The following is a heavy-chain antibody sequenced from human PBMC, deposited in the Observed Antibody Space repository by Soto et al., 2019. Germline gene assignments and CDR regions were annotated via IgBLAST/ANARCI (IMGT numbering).Heavy chain of an antibody. CDR1: GYTFTSYD. Sequence: ASVKVSCKASGYTFTSYDINWVRQATGQGLEWMGWMNPNNGNTGYAQKFQGRVTMTRNTSISTAYMELSSLRSEDTAVYYCARSYRRGGYSGYHPLDYWGQGTLVTVSS. J-gene: IGHJ4*02. D-gene: IGHD5-12*01. V-gene: IGHV1-8*01. CDR2: MNPNNGNT. CDR3: ARSYRRGGYSGYHPLDY.